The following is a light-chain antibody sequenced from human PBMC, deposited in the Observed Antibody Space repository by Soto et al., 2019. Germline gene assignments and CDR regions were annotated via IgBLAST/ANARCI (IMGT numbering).Light chain of an antibody. J-gene: IGKJ4*01. Sequence: EIVLTQSPATLSLSPGERATLSCRASQSVSSYLAWYQQKPGQAPRLLIYDTSNRATGTPARFSGSGSGTDFTLTISSLEPEDFAVYYCQHRSNGPPLTFGGGNKVEIK. CDR1: QSVSSY. CDR2: DTS. CDR3: QHRSNGPPLT. V-gene: IGKV3-11*01.